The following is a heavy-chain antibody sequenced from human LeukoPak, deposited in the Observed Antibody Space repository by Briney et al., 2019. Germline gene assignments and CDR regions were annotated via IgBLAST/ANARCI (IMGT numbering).Heavy chain of an antibody. CDR2: IYYSGST. V-gene: IGHV4-59*05. D-gene: IGHD6-19*01. CDR3: ARGAVAGYFDY. CDR1: GGSIRKYY. J-gene: IGHJ4*02. Sequence: KASETLSLTCRVSGGSIRKYYWTWIRQPPGKGLEWIGSIYYSGSTYYNPSLKSRVTISVDTSKNQFSLKLSSVTAADTAVYYCARGAVAGYFDYWGQGTLVTVSS.